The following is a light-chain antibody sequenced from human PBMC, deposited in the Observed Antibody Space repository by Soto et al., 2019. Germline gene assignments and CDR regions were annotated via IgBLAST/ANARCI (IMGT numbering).Light chain of an antibody. J-gene: IGKJ5*01. CDR1: QSVSSN. CDR2: GAS. Sequence: EIVMTQPPATLSVSPGERATLSCRASQSVSSNLAWYQQKPGQAPRLLIYGASTRATGIPDRFSGSGSGTDFTLTISRLEPEDFAVYYCQQYSSSPSITFGQGTRLEIK. V-gene: IGKV3-20*01. CDR3: QQYSSSPSIT.